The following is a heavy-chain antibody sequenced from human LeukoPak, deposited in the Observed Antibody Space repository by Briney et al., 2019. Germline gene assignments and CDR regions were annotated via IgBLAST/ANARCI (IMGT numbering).Heavy chain of an antibody. CDR3: AGQSAFSSSWYAAD. CDR1: GGSISSSTHY. Sequence: PSETLSLTCTVSGGSISSSTHYWGWIRQPPGKGLEWIGSIYYSGGAFYNPSLKRRVTISVDTSKNQFSLNLSSMTAADTAVYYCAGQSAFSSSWYAADWGQGTLVTVSS. CDR2: IYYSGGA. J-gene: IGHJ4*02. D-gene: IGHD6-13*01. V-gene: IGHV4-39*01.